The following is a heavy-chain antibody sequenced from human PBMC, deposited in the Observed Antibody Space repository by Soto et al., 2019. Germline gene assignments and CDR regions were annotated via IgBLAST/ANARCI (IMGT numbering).Heavy chain of an antibody. CDR1: GGTFSTYT. V-gene: IGHV1-69*02. J-gene: IGHJ3*02. CDR2: ILPMLDIT. CDR3: SLGSWSAETFDI. D-gene: IGHD6-13*01. Sequence: QVQLVQSGAEVKKPGSSVKVSRKASGGTFSTYTVVWVRQAPGQGLEWMGRILPMLDITNSAQRFQGRVTMTADKSTSTAYLELTSLRSEDTAVYYCSLGSWSAETFDIWGRGTMVTVSS.